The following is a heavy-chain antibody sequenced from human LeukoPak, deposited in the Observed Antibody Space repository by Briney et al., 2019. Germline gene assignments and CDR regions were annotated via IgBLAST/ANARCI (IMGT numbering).Heavy chain of an antibody. CDR3: AKDRWGMSTIFGVVISVNWFDP. Sequence: PGGSLRLSCAASGFTFSSYAMSWVRQAPGKGLEWVSAISGSGGSTYYADSVKGRFTISRDNSKNTLYLQMNSLRAEDTAVYYCAKDRWGMSTIFGVVISVNWFDPWGQGALVTVSS. CDR1: GFTFSSYA. J-gene: IGHJ5*02. V-gene: IGHV3-23*01. CDR2: ISGSGGST. D-gene: IGHD3-3*01.